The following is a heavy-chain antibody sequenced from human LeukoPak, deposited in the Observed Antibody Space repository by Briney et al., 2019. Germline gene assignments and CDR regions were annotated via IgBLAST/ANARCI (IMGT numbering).Heavy chain of an antibody. CDR2: VIPIFGTA. V-gene: IGHV1-69*13. J-gene: IGHJ5*02. CDR1: GGTFSNYA. Sequence: SVKVSCKASGGTFSNYAINWVRQAPGQGLEWMGGVIPIFGTANYAQKFQGRVTITADESTSTAYMELSSLRSEDTAVYYCAGRLWLGYSNYVSWFDPWGQGTVVTVSS. D-gene: IGHD3-10*01. CDR3: AGRLWLGYSNYVSWFDP.